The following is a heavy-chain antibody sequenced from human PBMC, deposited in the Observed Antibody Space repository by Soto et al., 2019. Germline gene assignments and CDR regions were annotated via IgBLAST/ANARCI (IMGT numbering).Heavy chain of an antibody. CDR1: GGSFNGYY. CDR2: INHSGST. Sequence: SETLSLTCAVYGGSFNGYYWSWIRQPPGKGLEWIGEINHSGSTNYNPSLKSRVTISVDTSKNQFSLKLSSVTAADTAVYYCARGFQLRRSCFDYWGQGTLVTVSS. J-gene: IGHJ4*02. V-gene: IGHV4-34*01. CDR3: ARGFQLRRSCFDY. D-gene: IGHD2-2*01.